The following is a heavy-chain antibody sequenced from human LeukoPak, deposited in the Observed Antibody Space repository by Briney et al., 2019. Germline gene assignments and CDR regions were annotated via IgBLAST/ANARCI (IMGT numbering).Heavy chain of an antibody. V-gene: IGHV3-21*01. Sequence: GGSLRLSCAASGFTFSGYARNWVRQAPGKGLEWVSSVSTTGSDTYYADSVKGRFTISRDSSKNSVYLQMNSLRPEDTAIYYCARGRDGYPYNFWGQGTLVTVSS. CDR3: ARGRDGYPYNF. CDR1: GFTFSGYA. CDR2: VSTTGSDT. D-gene: IGHD5-24*01. J-gene: IGHJ4*02.